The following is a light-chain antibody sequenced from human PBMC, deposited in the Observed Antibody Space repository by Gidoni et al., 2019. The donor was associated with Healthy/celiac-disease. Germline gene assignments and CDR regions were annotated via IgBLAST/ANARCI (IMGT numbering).Light chain of an antibody. V-gene: IGKV3-20*01. Sequence: IVLTQSPGPLSLSPGERATLSCRASPSVSSSYLAWYQQKPGQAPRLLIYGASSRATGIPDRFSGSGSGTDFTLTISRLEPEDFAVYYCQQYGSSHLFTFGPGTKVDIK. CDR1: PSVSSSY. J-gene: IGKJ3*01. CDR2: GAS. CDR3: QQYGSSHLFT.